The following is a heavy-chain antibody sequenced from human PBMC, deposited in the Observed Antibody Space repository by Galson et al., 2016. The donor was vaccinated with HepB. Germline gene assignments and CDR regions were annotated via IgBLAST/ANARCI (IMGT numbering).Heavy chain of an antibody. D-gene: IGHD2/OR15-2a*01. J-gene: IGHJ4*02. CDR2: TYYRSKWYN. CDR1: GDSVSSHIAA. Sequence: CAISGDSVSSHIAAWNWIRQSPSRGLEWLGGTYYRSKWYNDYVPSVKSRITISPDTSKNQFSLQLKSVTPEDTAVYYCTRVSFLGRGLTNWGQGILVTVSS. CDR3: TRVSFLGRGLTN. V-gene: IGHV6-1*01.